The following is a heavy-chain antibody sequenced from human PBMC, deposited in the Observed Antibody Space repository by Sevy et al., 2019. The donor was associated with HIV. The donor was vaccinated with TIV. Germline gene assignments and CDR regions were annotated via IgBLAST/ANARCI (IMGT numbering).Heavy chain of an antibody. V-gene: IGHV3-23*01. CDR3: AKLQSGDCSRTSCRDYYFDS. Sequence: GGSLRLSCATSGFIFSNYAMSWVRQAPGKGLEWVSDISGSGGTTYYADAVRGRFTNSRDNSKNTLYLQMDSLRAEDTAVYYCAKLQSGDCSRTSCRDYYFDSWGQGTLVTVSS. CDR1: GFIFSNYA. J-gene: IGHJ4*02. D-gene: IGHD2-2*01. CDR2: ISGSGGTT.